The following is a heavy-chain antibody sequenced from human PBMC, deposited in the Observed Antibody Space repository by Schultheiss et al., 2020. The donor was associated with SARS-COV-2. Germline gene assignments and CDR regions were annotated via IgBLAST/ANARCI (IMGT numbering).Heavy chain of an antibody. J-gene: IGHJ4*02. CDR3: ARGQYDYIWGSYRYTWSYFDY. CDR1: GGSFSGYY. Sequence: SETLSLTCAVYGGSFSGYYWSWIRQPPGKGLEWFGEINHSGSTNYNPSLKSRVTISVDTSKNQFSLKLSSVTAADTAVYYCARGQYDYIWGSYRYTWSYFDYWGQGTLVTVSS. D-gene: IGHD3-16*02. CDR2: INHSGST. V-gene: IGHV4-34*01.